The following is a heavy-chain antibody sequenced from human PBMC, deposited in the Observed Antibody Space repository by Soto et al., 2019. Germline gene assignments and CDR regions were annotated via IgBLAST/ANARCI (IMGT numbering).Heavy chain of an antibody. D-gene: IGHD5-12*01. CDR3: PKESRTGNTNGYSGYYFDN. J-gene: IGHJ4*02. Sequence: QVQLQESGPGLVKPSQTLSLTCTVSGGSISSGDYYWSWIRQPPGKGLEWIGYIYYSGSTYYNPSPKRRVTISVDTSKNQSSLKQSSVTAADTAVYNGPKESRTGNTNGYSGYYFDNWGQGTLVTVSS. V-gene: IGHV4-30-4*01. CDR2: IYYSGST. CDR1: GGSISSGDYY.